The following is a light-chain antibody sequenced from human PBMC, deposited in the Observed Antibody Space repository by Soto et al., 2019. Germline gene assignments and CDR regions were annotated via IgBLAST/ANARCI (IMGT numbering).Light chain of an antibody. Sequence: QSVLTQPASVSGSPGQSITISCTGTSSDVGGYNYVSWYQQYPGKAPKLMIYEVSNRPSGVSNRFSGSKSDNTASLTISGLQAEDEADYYCSSYTSSSTRVFGTGTKVTVL. CDR3: SSYTSSSTRV. V-gene: IGLV2-14*01. CDR2: EVS. J-gene: IGLJ1*01. CDR1: SSDVGGYNY.